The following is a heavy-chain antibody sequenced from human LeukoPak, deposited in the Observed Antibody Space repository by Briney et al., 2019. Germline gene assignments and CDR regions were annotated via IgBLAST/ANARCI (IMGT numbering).Heavy chain of an antibody. D-gene: IGHD3-10*01. CDR1: GFSVRHYW. J-gene: IGHJ3*02. V-gene: IGHV3-74*01. CDR2: INTYEGVT. CDR3: ARVGGFGSGEHFSLDI. Sequence: GGSLRLSCAVSGFSVRHYWIHWVRQAPGKGLVWVSRINTYEGVTFYADSVKGRFTISGDAAKNTVYLQMSSLRVEDTAVYYCARVGGFGSGEHFSLDIWGQGTMVTVSS.